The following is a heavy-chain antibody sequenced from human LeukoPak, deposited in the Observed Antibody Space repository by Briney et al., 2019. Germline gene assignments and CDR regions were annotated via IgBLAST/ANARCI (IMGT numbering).Heavy chain of an antibody. J-gene: IGHJ4*02. CDR1: GGTFSSYA. V-gene: IGHV1-69*04. CDR3: ARGVYCGGDCFSNPNDY. CDR2: IIPILGIA. D-gene: IGHD2-21*02. Sequence: ASVKVSCKASGGTFSSYAISWVRQAPGQGLEWMGRIIPILGIANYAQKFQGRVTITADKSTSTAYMELSSLRSEDTAVYYCARGVYCGGDCFSNPNDYWGQGTLVTVSS.